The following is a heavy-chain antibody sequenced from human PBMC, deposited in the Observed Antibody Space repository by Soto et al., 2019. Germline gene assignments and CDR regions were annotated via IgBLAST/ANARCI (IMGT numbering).Heavy chain of an antibody. CDR2: IWYDGSNK. V-gene: IGHV3-33*01. CDR3: ARDGYNYGGMDV. D-gene: IGHD5-12*01. CDR1: GFTLSSYG. J-gene: IGHJ6*02. Sequence: QVQLVESGGGVVQPGRSLRLSCAASGFTLSSYGMHWVRQAPGKGLEWVAVIWYDGSNKYYADSVKGRFTISRDNSKNTLYLQMNSLRAEDTAVYYCARDGYNYGGMDVWGQGTTVTVSS.